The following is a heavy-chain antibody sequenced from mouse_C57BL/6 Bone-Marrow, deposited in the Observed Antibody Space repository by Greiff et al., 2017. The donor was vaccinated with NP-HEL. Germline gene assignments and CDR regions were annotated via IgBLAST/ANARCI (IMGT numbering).Heavy chain of an antibody. J-gene: IGHJ4*01. CDR2: INPSSGYT. Sequence: VQLQQSGAELARPGASVKMSCKASGYTFTSYTMHWVKQRPGQGLEWIGYINPSSGYTKYNQKFKDKATLTADKSSSTAYMQLSSLTSEDSAVYYCARGGLRWAMDYWGQGTSVTVSS. CDR1: GYTFTSYT. V-gene: IGHV1-4*01. D-gene: IGHD1-1*01. CDR3: ARGGLRWAMDY.